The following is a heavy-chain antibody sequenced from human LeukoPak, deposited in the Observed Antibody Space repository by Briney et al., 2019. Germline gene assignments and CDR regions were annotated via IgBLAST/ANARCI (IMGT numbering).Heavy chain of an antibody. J-gene: IGHJ4*02. D-gene: IGHD5/OR15-5a*01. CDR3: ARIGVYDLDAPS. CDR2: VSGGST. V-gene: IGHV3-38-3*01. CDR1: GFTVSSNE. Sequence: GGSLRLSCAASGFTVSSNEMSWVRQAPGKGLEWVSSVSGGSTYYADSRKGRFTISRDNSKNTLHLQMNSLRAEDTAVYYCARIGVYDLDAPSWGQGTLVTVSS.